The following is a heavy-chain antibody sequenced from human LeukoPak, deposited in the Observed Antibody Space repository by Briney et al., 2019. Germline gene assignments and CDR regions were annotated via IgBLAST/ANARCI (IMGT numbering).Heavy chain of an antibody. CDR1: GYTLTGYY. D-gene: IGHD5-12*01. V-gene: IGHV1-2*06. Sequence: ASVKVSCKASGYTLTGYYMHWVRQAPGQGLEWMGRINPNSGGTNYAQKFQGRVTMTRDTSISTAYMELSRLRSDDTAVYYCARTGGYDGARTTHDLDYWGQGTPVTVSS. CDR3: ARTGGYDGARTTHDLDY. CDR2: INPNSGGT. J-gene: IGHJ4*02.